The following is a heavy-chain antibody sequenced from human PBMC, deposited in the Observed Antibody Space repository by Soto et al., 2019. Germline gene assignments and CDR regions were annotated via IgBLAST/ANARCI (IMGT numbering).Heavy chain of an antibody. CDR3: AADTVWGSYPRDY. V-gene: IGHV1-58*01. Sequence: QMQLVQSGPEVKKPGTSVKVSCKASGFTFTSSAVQWVRQARGQRLEWIGWIVVGSGNTNYAQKFQERVTITRDMSTRTAYMELSSLRSEDTAVYYCAADTVWGSYPRDYWGQGTLVTVSS. CDR1: GFTFTSSA. CDR2: IVVGSGNT. J-gene: IGHJ4*02. D-gene: IGHD3-16*02.